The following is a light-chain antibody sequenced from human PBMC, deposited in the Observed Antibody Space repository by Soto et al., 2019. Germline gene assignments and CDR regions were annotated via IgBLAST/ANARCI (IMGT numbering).Light chain of an antibody. CDR2: DAS. Sequence: DIQMTQYPSSLSASVGDRVTITCQASQDISNYLNWYQQKPGKAPKLLIYDASNLETGVPSRFSGSGSGTDFTFTISSLQPGDIASYYCQQYDNLPLTFGGGTKVEIK. V-gene: IGKV1-33*01. CDR3: QQYDNLPLT. CDR1: QDISNY. J-gene: IGKJ4*01.